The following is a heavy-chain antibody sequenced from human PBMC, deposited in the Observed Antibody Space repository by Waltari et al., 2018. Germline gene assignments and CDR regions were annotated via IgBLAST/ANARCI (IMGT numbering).Heavy chain of an antibody. CDR2: IIPIFGTA. V-gene: IGHV1-69*01. Sequence: QVQLVQSGAEVKKPGSSVKVSCKASGGTFSSYAISWVRRAPGQGLEWMGGIIPIFGTANYAQKFQGRVTITADESTSTAYMELSSLRSEDTAVYYCARIHTAMVRPQVYYFDYWGQGTLVTVSS. D-gene: IGHD5-18*01. CDR1: GGTFSSYA. J-gene: IGHJ4*02. CDR3: ARIHTAMVRPQVYYFDY.